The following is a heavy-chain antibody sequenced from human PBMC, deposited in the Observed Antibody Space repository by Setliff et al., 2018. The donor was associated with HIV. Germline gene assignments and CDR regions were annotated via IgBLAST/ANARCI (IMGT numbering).Heavy chain of an antibody. Sequence: ASVKVSCKGSGYKFTIYFMHWVREAPGQGLEWMGRINPNNGATNYAQNFQGRVTMTRDTSISTAFMELSNLTSNHTAIYYCATVSTGGEYKAWGQGTLVTVSS. D-gene: IGHD3-16*01. CDR1: GYKFTIYF. J-gene: IGHJ5*02. CDR2: INPNNGAT. V-gene: IGHV1-2*06. CDR3: ATVSTGGEYKA.